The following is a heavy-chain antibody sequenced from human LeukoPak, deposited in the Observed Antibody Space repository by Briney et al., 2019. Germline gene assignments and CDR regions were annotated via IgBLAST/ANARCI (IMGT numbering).Heavy chain of an antibody. J-gene: IGHJ4*02. V-gene: IGHV3-49*04. D-gene: IGHD3-16*01. CDR3: TREAYDC. CDR2: IRSKAYGGTT. CDR1: GFTFGDYA. Sequence: GGSLRLSCTASGFTFGDYAMSWVRQAPAKGLEWVGFIRSKAYGGTTEYAASVKGRFTISRDDSKSIAYLQMNSLKTEDTAVYYCTREAYDCWGQGTLVTVSS.